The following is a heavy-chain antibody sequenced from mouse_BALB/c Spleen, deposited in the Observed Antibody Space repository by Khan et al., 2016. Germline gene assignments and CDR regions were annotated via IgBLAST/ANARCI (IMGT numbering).Heavy chain of an antibody. CDR1: GYTFTNYG. J-gene: IGHJ2*01. CDR2: INTNTGEP. D-gene: IGHD1-1*01. CDR3: ADYYYASSYDVDY. V-gene: IGHV9-3*02. Sequence: QIQLVQSGPELKKPGETVKISCKASGYTFTNYGMNWVKQAPGKGLKWMGWINTNTGEPTYAEEFKGRFAFSLETSASTAYLQFNNLKIDAAATYFCADYYYASSYDVDYWCEGATLAAAS.